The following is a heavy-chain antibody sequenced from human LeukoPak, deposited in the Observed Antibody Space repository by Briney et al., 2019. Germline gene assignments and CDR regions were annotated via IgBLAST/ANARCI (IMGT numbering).Heavy chain of an antibody. D-gene: IGHD5-12*01. J-gene: IGHJ4*02. CDR3: AKGARWLRHLDY. Sequence: GGSLRLSCAASGFTFDDYAMHWVRQAPGKGLEWVSGISWNSGSIGYADSVKGRFTISRDNAKNSLYLQMNSLRAEDTALYYCAKGARWLRHLDYWGQGTLVTVSS. CDR1: GFTFDDYA. CDR2: ISWNSGSI. V-gene: IGHV3-9*01.